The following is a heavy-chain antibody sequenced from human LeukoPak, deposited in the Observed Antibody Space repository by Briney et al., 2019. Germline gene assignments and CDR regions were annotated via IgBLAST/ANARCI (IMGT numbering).Heavy chain of an antibody. J-gene: IGHJ4*02. V-gene: IGHV3-23*01. CDR1: GFTFSSYA. Sequence: GGSLRLSCAAPGFTFSSYAMSWVRQAPGKGLEWVSAISGSGGSTYYADSVKGRFTISRDNSKNTLYLQMNSLRAEDTAVYYCAKGYSYGYESTYFDYWGQGTLVTVSS. CDR2: ISGSGGST. D-gene: IGHD5-18*01. CDR3: AKGYSYGYESTYFDY.